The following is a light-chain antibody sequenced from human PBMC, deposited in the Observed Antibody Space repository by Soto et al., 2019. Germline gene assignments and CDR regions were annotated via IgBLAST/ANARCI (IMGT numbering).Light chain of an antibody. J-gene: IGLJ1*01. Sequence: QSVLTQPPSASGTPGQRVTISCSGSNSNIGNNNVNWYQQLPGAAPKLLIFATDQRRSGVPDRFSGSKSGTSASLAISGLQSEDEADYSCATWDDSPSVFYVFGTGTKLTVL. V-gene: IGLV1-44*01. CDR2: ATD. CDR1: NSNIGNNN. CDR3: ATWDDSPSVFYV.